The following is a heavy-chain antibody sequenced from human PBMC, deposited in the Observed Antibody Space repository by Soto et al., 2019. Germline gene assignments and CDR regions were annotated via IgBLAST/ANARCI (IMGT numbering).Heavy chain of an antibody. J-gene: IGHJ4*02. CDR2: IYHSGST. D-gene: IGHD2-21*01. Sequence: SETLSLTCAVSGGSISSGGDSWSWIRQPPGKGLEWIGYIYHSGSTYYNPSLKSRVTISVDRSKNQFSLKLSSVTAADTAVYYCARGPPCGRWGQGTLVTVSS. CDR1: GGSISSGGDS. V-gene: IGHV4-30-2*01. CDR3: ARGPPCGR.